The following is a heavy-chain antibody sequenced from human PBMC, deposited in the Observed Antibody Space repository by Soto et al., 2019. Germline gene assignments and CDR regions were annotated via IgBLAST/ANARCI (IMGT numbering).Heavy chain of an antibody. J-gene: IGHJ5*02. CDR1: GGAVSSGTYY. CDR2: IYFTGST. V-gene: IGHV4-61*01. Sequence: SETLSLTCTVSGGAVSSGTYYWSWIRQPPGEGLEWIGHIYFTGSTNYNPSLKSRVTMSLDTSRNQFSLKLSSVTAADTAVYYCTRGPPRVQWFDPWGLGTLVTVSS. CDR3: TRGPPRVQWFDP.